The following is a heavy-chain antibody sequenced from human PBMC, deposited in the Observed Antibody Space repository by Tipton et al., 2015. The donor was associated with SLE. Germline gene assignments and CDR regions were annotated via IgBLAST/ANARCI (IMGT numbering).Heavy chain of an antibody. CDR2: INHSGST. V-gene: IGHV4-34*01. CDR3: ASLIKDY. Sequence: TPSLTCAVYGGSFSGYYWSWIRQPPGKGLEWIGEINHSGSTNYNPSLKSRVTISVDTSKSQFSLKLSSVTAADTAVYYCASLIKDYWGQGTLVTVSS. J-gene: IGHJ4*02. D-gene: IGHD3-10*01. CDR1: GGSFSGYY.